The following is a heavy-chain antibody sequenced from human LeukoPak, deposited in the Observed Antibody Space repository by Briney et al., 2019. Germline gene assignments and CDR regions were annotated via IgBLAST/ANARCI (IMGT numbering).Heavy chain of an antibody. CDR2: IYYSGST. V-gene: IGHV4-59*01. Sequence: KPSETLSLTCTVSGGSISSYYWSWIRQPPGKGLEWIGYIYYSGSTNYNPSLKSRVTISVDTSKNQFSLKLCSVTAADTAVYYCARGLYPYYWYFDLWGRGTLVTVSS. CDR1: GGSISSYY. D-gene: IGHD2-2*02. CDR3: ARGLYPYYWYFDL. J-gene: IGHJ2*01.